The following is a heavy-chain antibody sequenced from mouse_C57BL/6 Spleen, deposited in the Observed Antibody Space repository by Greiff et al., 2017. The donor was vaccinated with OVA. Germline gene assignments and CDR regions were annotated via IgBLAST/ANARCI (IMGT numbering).Heavy chain of an antibody. CDR3: ARVPTYYGSTNYYAMDY. CDR1: GYSITSGYY. J-gene: IGHJ4*01. D-gene: IGHD1-1*01. CDR2: ISYDGSN. Sequence: EVQLQQSGPGLVKPSQSLSLTCSVTGYSITSGYYWNWIRQFPGNKLEWMGYISYDGSNNYNPSLKNRISITRDTSKNQFFLKLNSVTTEDTATYYCARVPTYYGSTNYYAMDYWGQGTSVTVSS. V-gene: IGHV3-6*01.